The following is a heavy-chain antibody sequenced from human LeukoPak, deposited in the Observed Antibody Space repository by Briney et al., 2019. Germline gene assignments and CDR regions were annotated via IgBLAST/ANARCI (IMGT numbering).Heavy chain of an antibody. J-gene: IGHJ4*02. D-gene: IGHD3-9*01. CDR1: GFTVSSNY. V-gene: IGHV3-53*01. Sequence: GSLRLSCAASGFTVSSNYMSWVRQGPGKGLEWVSLIYSDGITYYADSVKGRFTISRDNSKNTLYLQMNGLRAEDTAVYYCARDFDTLTGSIFDHWGQGTLVTVSS. CDR3: ARDFDTLTGSIFDH. CDR2: IYSDGIT.